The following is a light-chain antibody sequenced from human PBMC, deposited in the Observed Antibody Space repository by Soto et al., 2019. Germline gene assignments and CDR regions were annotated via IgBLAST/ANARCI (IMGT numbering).Light chain of an antibody. CDR1: SSDIGDYNF. V-gene: IGLV2-11*01. J-gene: IGLJ3*02. CDR2: DVS. Sequence: QSALTQPRSVSGSPGQSVSISCTGSSSDIGDYNFVSWYQQHPGKAPKLMISDVSVRPSGVPDSFSGSKSGNTASLTISGLQAEDDAYYRCCSYASSFTWVFGGGTKLTVL. CDR3: CSYASSFTWV.